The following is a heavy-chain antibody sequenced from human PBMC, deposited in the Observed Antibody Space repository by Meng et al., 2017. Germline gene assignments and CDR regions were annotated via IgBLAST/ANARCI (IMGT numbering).Heavy chain of an antibody. CDR2: ISTSGSTI. CDR3: ATKAPTTVTTSPYYYYVMDV. CDR1: GFTFSDYY. Sequence: GESLKISCAASGFTFSDYYMSWIRQAPGKGLEWVSYISTSGSTIYYADSVKGRFTISRDNAKNSLYLQMNNLRAEDTAVYYCATKAPTTVTTSPYYYYVMDVWGQGTTVTVSS. J-gene: IGHJ6*02. V-gene: IGHV3-11*04. D-gene: IGHD4-17*01.